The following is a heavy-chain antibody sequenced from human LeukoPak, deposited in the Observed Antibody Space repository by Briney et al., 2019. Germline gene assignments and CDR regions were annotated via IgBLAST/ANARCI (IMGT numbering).Heavy chain of an antibody. D-gene: IGHD1-1*01. V-gene: IGHV3-49*03. CDR1: GFTFGDCA. J-gene: IGHJ4*02. CDR3: TRDRGAYNLYDY. CDR2: IRSKAYGETA. Sequence: GGSLRLSCTASGFTFGDCAMSWIRQAPGKGLEWVGFIRSKAYGETADYAASVKGRFTISRDDSRAIAYLQMNSLKTEDTAVYHCTRDRGAYNLYDYWGQGTLVTVSS.